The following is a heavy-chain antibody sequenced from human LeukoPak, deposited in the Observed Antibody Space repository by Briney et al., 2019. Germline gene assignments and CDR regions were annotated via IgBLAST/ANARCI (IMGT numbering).Heavy chain of an antibody. D-gene: IGHD3-22*01. CDR1: GGSFSGYY. Sequence: SETLSLTCAVYGGSFSGYYWSWIRQPPGKGLEWIGEINHSGSTNYNPSLKSRVTISVDTSKNQFSLKLSSVTAAVTAVYYCARGRVTYYYDSSGYFPWFDPWGQGTLVTVSS. V-gene: IGHV4-34*01. J-gene: IGHJ5*02. CDR3: ARGRVTYYYDSSGYFPWFDP. CDR2: INHSGST.